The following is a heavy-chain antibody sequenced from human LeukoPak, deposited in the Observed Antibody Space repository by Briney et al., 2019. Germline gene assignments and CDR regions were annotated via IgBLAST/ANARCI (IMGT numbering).Heavy chain of an antibody. CDR3: ARGVYIAAAQYGY. CDR2: IYYSGTT. D-gene: IGHD6-13*01. V-gene: IGHV4-59*11. Sequence: SETLSLTCTVSGGSISSHYWSWIRQPPGKGLEWIGYIYYSGTTNYIPSLKSRVTISVDTSKNQFSLKLSSVTAADTAVYYCARGVYIAAAQYGYWGQGTLVTVSS. CDR1: GGSISSHY. J-gene: IGHJ4*02.